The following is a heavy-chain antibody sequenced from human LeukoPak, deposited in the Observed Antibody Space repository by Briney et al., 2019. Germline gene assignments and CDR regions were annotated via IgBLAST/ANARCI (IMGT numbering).Heavy chain of an antibody. Sequence: PGGSLRLSCAASGFTFSSYAMSWVRQAPGKGLEWVSAISGSGGSTYCADSVKGRFTISRDNSKNTLYLQMNSLRAEDTAVYYCAKGALQFGYYYYGMDVWGQGTTVTVSS. D-gene: IGHD4-11*01. CDR1: GFTFSSYA. J-gene: IGHJ6*02. V-gene: IGHV3-23*01. CDR2: ISGSGGST. CDR3: AKGALQFGYYYYGMDV.